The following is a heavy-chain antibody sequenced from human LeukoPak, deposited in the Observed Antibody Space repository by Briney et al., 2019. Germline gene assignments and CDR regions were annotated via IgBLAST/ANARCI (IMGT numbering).Heavy chain of an antibody. CDR1: GGSISSYY. Sequence: SETLSLTCTVSGGSISSYYWSWIRQPPGKGLEWIGCIYYSGYTNYKSSLKSRVTISVDTSKNQFSLKLSSVTAADTAVYYCASAYDSSGYYNWFDPWGQGTLVTVSS. J-gene: IGHJ5*02. CDR3: ASAYDSSGYYNWFDP. CDR2: IYYSGYT. D-gene: IGHD3-22*01. V-gene: IGHV4-59*01.